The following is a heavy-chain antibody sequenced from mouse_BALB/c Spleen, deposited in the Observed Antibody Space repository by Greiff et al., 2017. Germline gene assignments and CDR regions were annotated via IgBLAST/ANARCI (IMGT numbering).Heavy chain of an antibody. V-gene: IGHV1-5*01. CDR3: TRGYYGNGAMDY. D-gene: IGHD1-2*01. CDR2: IYPGNSDT. J-gene: IGHJ4*01. CDR1: GYTFTSYW. Sequence: VQLQQSGTVLARPGASVKMSCKASGYTFTSYWMHWVKQRPGQGLEWIGAIYPGNSDTSYNQKFKGKAKLTAVTSTSTAYMELSSLTNEDSAVYYCTRGYYGNGAMDYWGQGTSVTVSS.